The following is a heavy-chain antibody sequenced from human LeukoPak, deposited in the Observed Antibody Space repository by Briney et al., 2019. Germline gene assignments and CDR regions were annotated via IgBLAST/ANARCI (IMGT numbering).Heavy chain of an antibody. CDR2: ISSSGSTI. J-gene: IGHJ6*03. CDR1: GFTFSDYY. D-gene: IGHD3-3*01. CDR3: ASPPTIFGVLWAKDYYYYYMDV. V-gene: IGHV3-11*04. Sequence: KAGGSLRLSCAASGFTFSDYYMSWIRQAPGKGLEWVSYISSSGSTIYYADSVKGRFTISRDNAKNSLYLQMNSLRAEDTAVYYCASPPTIFGVLWAKDYYYYYMDVWGKGTTVTVSS.